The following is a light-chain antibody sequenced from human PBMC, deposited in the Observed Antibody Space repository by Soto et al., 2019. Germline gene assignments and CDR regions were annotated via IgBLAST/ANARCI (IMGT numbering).Light chain of an antibody. CDR3: QQYYYPPRT. Sequence: MTQVTSTLSSSPSGRAPLSCRAAQDVTTKFAWYQLKRGQPPRLLIFGASTRATGISDRFRGSGSGTDFTLTISSLQAQDVAVYYCQQYYYPPRTFGEGTKVDIK. CDR2: GAS. V-gene: IGKV3D-15*01. J-gene: IGKJ4*02. CDR1: QDVTTK.